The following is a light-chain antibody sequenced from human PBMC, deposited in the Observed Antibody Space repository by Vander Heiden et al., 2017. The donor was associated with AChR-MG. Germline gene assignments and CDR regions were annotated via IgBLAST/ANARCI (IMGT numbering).Light chain of an antibody. J-gene: IGLJ3*02. V-gene: IGLV2-14*01. CDR1: SSDVGGYNY. Sequence: QSALTQPASVSGSAGPSITIPCTGTSSDVGGYNYVSWYQQHPGKAPKLMIYDVSNRPSGVSNRFSGSKSGNTASLTISGLQAEDEADYYCSSYTSSANWVFGGGTKLTVL. CDR3: SSYTSSANWV. CDR2: DVS.